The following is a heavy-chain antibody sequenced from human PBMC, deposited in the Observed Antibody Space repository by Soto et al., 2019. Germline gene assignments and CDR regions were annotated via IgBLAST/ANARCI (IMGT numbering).Heavy chain of an antibody. J-gene: IGHJ4*02. CDR1: GFTFSSYA. CDR2: ISGSGGST. V-gene: IGHV3-23*01. CDR3: AKEYMKGEFPDPTHFDY. D-gene: IGHD1-1*01. Sequence: QPGGSLRLSCAAPGFTFSSYAMSWVRQAPGKGLEWVSAISGSGGSTYYADSVKGRFTISRDNSKNTLYLQMNSLRAEDTAVYYCAKEYMKGEFPDPTHFDYWGQGTLVTVSS.